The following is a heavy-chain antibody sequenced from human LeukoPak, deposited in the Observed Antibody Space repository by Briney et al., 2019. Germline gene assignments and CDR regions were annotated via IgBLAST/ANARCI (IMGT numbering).Heavy chain of an antibody. D-gene: IGHD3-9*01. CDR2: ISGSGGST. Sequence: GGSLRLSCAASGFTFSSYGMSWVRQAPGKGLEWVSAISGSGGSTYYADSVKGRFTISRDNSKNTLYLQMNSLRAEDTAVYYCAKDGVYYDILTGYYPNYFDYWGQGTLVTVSS. J-gene: IGHJ4*02. V-gene: IGHV3-23*01. CDR1: GFTFSSYG. CDR3: AKDGVYYDILTGYYPNYFDY.